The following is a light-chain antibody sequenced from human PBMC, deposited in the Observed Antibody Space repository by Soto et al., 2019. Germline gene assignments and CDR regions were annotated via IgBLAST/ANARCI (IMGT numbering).Light chain of an antibody. CDR2: GAS. Sequence: EIVMTQSPATLSVSPGERATLSCRASQSVNGKLAWYQQRPGQAPRLLIYGASRRATGVPPRFSGMGSGTEFTLTIHGLQYEDFAVYYCQQYSALWTFGQGTKVDIK. CDR3: QQYSALWT. V-gene: IGKV3-15*01. CDR1: QSVNGK. J-gene: IGKJ1*01.